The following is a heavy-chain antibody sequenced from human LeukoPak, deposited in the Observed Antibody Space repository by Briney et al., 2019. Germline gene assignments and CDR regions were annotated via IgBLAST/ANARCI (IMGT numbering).Heavy chain of an antibody. J-gene: IGHJ3*02. D-gene: IGHD3-16*02. V-gene: IGHV4-34*01. CDR3: ARGFPDYDYVWGSYRPRDDAFDI. Sequence: MTSETLSLTCAVYGGSFSGYYWSWIRQPPGKGLEWIGEINHSGSTNYNPSLKSRVTISVDTSKNQFSLKLSSVTAADTAVYYCARGFPDYDYVWGSYRPRDDAFDIWGQGTMVTVSS. CDR2: INHSGST. CDR1: GGSFSGYY.